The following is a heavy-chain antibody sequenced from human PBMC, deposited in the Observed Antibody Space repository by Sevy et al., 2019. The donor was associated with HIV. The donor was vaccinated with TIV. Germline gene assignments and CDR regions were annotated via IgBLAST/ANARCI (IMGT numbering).Heavy chain of an antibody. CDR2: ISYDGSNK. CDR3: ARAGGGGSRRDALDI. V-gene: IGHV3-30-3*01. Sequence: GSLRLSCAASGFTFSSYAMHWVRQAPGKGLEWVAVISYDGSNKYYADSVKGRFTISRDNSKNTLYLQMNSLRAEDTAVYYCARAGGGGSRRDALDIWGQGTMVTVSS. D-gene: IGHD1-26*01. J-gene: IGHJ3*02. CDR1: GFTFSSYA.